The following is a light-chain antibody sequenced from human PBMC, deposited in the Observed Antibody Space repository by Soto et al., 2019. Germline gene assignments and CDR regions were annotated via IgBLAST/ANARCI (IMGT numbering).Light chain of an antibody. Sequence: QSALTQPRSVSGSPGQSVTISCTGTSSDVGGYNYVSWYQQHPGKAPKLMIYDVSKRPSGVPDRFSGSKSGNTASLTISGLQAEDEADYYCCSYAGSYTHYGFGTGTKVPS. J-gene: IGLJ1*01. CDR2: DVS. CDR3: CSYAGSYTHYG. V-gene: IGLV2-11*01. CDR1: SSDVGGYNY.